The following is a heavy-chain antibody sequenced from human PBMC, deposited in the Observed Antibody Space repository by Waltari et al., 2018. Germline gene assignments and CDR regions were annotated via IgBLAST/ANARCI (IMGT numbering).Heavy chain of an antibody. V-gene: IGHV3-23*01. D-gene: IGHD3-10*01. CDR3: AKVPRGVGFGELLFFDY. Sequence: CAASGFTFSSYAMSWVRQAPGRGLEGVSAISGRGGSTYYADSGKGRFTISRDNSKNTLYLQRNSLRAEDTAVYYCAKVPRGVGFGELLFFDYWGQGTLVTVSS. J-gene: IGHJ4*02. CDR2: ISGRGGST. CDR1: GFTFSSYA.